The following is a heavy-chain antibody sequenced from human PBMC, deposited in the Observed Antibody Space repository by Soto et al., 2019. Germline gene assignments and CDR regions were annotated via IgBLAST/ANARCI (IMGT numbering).Heavy chain of an antibody. J-gene: IGHJ5*02. Sequence: QVQLQESGPGLVKPSETLSLTCTVSGGSISSYYWSWIRQPPGKGLEWIGYIYYSGSTNYNPSLKSRVTISVDTSTNQFSLKLSSVTAADTAVYYCARGPLEAVGATPWFDPWGQGTLVTVSS. CDR2: IYYSGST. V-gene: IGHV4-59*01. CDR3: ARGPLEAVGATPWFDP. D-gene: IGHD1-26*01. CDR1: GGSISSYY.